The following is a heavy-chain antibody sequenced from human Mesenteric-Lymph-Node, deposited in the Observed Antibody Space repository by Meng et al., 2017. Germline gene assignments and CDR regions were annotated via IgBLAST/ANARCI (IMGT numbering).Heavy chain of an antibody. CDR2: IYYSGST. J-gene: IGHJ4*02. D-gene: IGHD1-26*01. V-gene: IGHV4-39*07. CDR1: GGSISSSSYY. Sequence: SETLSLTCTVSGGSISSSSYYWGWIRQPPGKGLEWIGSIYYSGSTYYNPSLKSRVTMSVDTSKNQFSLKLSSVTAADTAVYYCARDRRGTPSDYWGQGTLVTVSS. CDR3: ARDRRGTPSDY.